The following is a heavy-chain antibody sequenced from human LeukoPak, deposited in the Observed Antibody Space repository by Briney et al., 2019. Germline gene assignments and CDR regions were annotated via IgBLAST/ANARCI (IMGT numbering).Heavy chain of an antibody. J-gene: IGHJ4*02. CDR1: GGSSSSYY. D-gene: IGHD6-6*01. CDR2: IYDSGST. CDR3: AGRAARLGMGAGY. V-gene: IGHV4-59*01. Sequence: SETLSLTCTVSGGSSSSYYWSWIRQPPGKGLEWIGYIYDSGSTNYNPSLKSRVTISVDTSKNQFSLKLSSVTAADTAVYYCAGRAARLGMGAGYWGQGTLVTVSS.